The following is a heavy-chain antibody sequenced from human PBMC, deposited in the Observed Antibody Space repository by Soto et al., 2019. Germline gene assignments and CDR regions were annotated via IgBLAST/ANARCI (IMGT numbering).Heavy chain of an antibody. J-gene: IGHJ6*02. CDR1: GYSFTSYA. CDR2: INAGNGNT. V-gene: IGHV1-3*01. D-gene: IGHD3-16*01. CDR3: ARGGLALMDV. Sequence: GASVKVSCKASGYSFTSYAMHWVRQAPGQRLEWMGWINAGNGNTKYSQKFQGRVTISRDTSASTAYMELSSLRFEDTVVYYCARGGLALMDVWGQGTTVTVSS.